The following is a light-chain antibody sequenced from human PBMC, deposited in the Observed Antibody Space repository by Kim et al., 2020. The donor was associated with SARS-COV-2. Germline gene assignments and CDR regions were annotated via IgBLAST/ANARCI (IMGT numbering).Light chain of an antibody. CDR1: SRRSYH. CDR2: DKN. CDR3: NSRDSNDNVV. V-gene: IGLV3-19*01. Sequence: AWRQTVRTTCKGDSRRSYHATWYQQKPGQAPKLIIYDKNNRPSGIPDRFSGTSSGNTASLTITGTQAGDEADYYCNSRDSNDNVVFGGGTQLTVL. J-gene: IGLJ2*01.